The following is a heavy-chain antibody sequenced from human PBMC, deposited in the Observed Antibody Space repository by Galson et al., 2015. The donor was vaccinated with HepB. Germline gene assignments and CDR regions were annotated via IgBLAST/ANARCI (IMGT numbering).Heavy chain of an antibody. Sequence: SCKASGYTFTSYGISWVRQAPGQGLEWMGWISAYNGNTNYAQKLQGRVTMTTDTSTSTAYMDLGSLRSDDTAVYYCAREIVVVPAALGNYYYGMDVWGQGTPVTVSS. V-gene: IGHV1-18*01. D-gene: IGHD2-2*01. CDR2: ISAYNGNT. CDR1: GYTFTSYG. J-gene: IGHJ6*02. CDR3: AREIVVVPAALGNYYYGMDV.